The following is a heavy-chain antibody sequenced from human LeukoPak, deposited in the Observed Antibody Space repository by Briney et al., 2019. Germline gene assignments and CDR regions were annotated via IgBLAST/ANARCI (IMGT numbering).Heavy chain of an antibody. CDR3: ARIFWSGYPPPQPYYYYYMDV. D-gene: IGHD3-3*01. V-gene: IGHV5-51*01. CDR2: IYPGDSDT. J-gene: IGHJ6*03. CDR1: GYSFTSYW. Sequence: GGSLKISCKGSGYSFTSYWIGWVRQMPGKGLEWMGIIYPGDSDTRYSPSFQGQVTISADKSISTAYLQWSSLKASDTAMYYCARIFWSGYPPPQPYYYYYMDVWGKGTTVTVSS.